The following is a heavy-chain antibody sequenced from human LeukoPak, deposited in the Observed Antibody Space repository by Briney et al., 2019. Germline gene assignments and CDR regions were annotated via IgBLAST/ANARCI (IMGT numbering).Heavy chain of an antibody. D-gene: IGHD5-24*01. CDR3: ARGRGWLQFYFDY. CDR1: GFTFSSYA. Sequence: GGSLRLSCAASGFTFSSYAMHWVRQAPGKGLEWVAVISYDGSNKYYADSVKGRFTISRDNSKDTLYLQMNSLRAEDTAVYYCARGRGWLQFYFDYWGQGTLVTVSS. V-gene: IGHV3-30*01. CDR2: ISYDGSNK. J-gene: IGHJ4*02.